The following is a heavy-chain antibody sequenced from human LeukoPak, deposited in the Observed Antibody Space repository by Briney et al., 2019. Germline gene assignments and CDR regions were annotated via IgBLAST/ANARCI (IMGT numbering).Heavy chain of an antibody. V-gene: IGHV4-39*07. J-gene: IGHJ5*02. Sequence: SETLSLTCTVSGGSISTSSYYWGWIRQPPGKGLECIGNIYYSGSTYYNPSLKSRVTISVDTSKNQFSLKLSSVTAADTAVYYCARRIGTSSGWYLSWGQGTLVTVSS. CDR3: ARRIGTSSGWYLS. CDR2: IYYSGST. CDR1: GGSISTSSYY. D-gene: IGHD6-19*01.